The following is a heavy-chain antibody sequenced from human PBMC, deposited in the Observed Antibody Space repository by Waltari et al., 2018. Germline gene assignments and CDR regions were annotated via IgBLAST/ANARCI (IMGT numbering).Heavy chain of an antibody. CDR2: IGGSTGST. CDR1: GFTFSSYG. Sequence: EVQLVESGGGLVQPGGSLRLSCTASGFTFSSYGMTWVRQGPGKGLEWVSAIGGSTGSTNYADSVRGRFTISRDNSKNTLYLQMNSLRAEDTALYYCAKSGRSPWAFDIWGQGTMVTVSS. D-gene: IGHD3-10*01. CDR3: AKSGRSPWAFDI. V-gene: IGHV3-23*04. J-gene: IGHJ3*02.